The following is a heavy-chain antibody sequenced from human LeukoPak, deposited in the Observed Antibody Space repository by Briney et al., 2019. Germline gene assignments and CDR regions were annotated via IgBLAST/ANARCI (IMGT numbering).Heavy chain of an antibody. V-gene: IGHV3-30-3*01. J-gene: IGHJ4*02. D-gene: IGHD4-17*01. Sequence: GRSLRLSCVASGFTFRSHAMHWVRQAPGKGLEWVIVISSDGTNKYYADSVKGRFTVSRDNSKNTLYLQMNSLRAEDTAVYYCARIPKTTYFDYWGQGTLVTVSS. CDR3: ARIPKTTYFDY. CDR2: ISSDGTNK. CDR1: GFTFRSHA.